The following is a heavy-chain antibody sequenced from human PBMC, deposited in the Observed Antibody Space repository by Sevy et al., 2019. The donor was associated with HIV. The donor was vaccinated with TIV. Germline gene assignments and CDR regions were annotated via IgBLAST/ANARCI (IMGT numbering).Heavy chain of an antibody. CDR3: ARVVTVTRGFDI. V-gene: IGHV3-53*01. J-gene: IGHJ3*02. Sequence: GGSLRLSCAASGFTVSSNYMSWVRQAPGKGLEWVSVIYSGGSTYYADSVKGRFTISRDNSTNTLYLQMNSLRAEDTAVYYCARVVTVTRGFDIWGQGTMVTVSS. D-gene: IGHD4-17*01. CDR2: IYSGGST. CDR1: GFTVSSNY.